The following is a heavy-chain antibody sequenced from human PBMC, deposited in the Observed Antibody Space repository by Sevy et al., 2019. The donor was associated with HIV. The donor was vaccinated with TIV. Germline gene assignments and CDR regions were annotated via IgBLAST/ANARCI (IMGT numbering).Heavy chain of an antibody. CDR2: INSDGSST. V-gene: IGHV3-74*01. CDR3: ARGPYYRDTNTYFFMHY. J-gene: IGHJ4*02. Sequence: GGSLRLSCAGSGFTFSNYWMHWVRQAPGKGLVWVSRINSDGSSTSYADSVTGRFTISRDNAKNTLYLQMNSPRAEDTAVYYCARGPYYRDTNTYFFMHYWGQGTLVTVSS. CDR1: GFTFSNYW. D-gene: IGHD3-22*01.